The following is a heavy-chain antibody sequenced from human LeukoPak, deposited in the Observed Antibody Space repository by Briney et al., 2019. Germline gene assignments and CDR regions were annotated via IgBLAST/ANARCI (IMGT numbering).Heavy chain of an antibody. CDR2: ISYDGSNK. J-gene: IGHJ6*02. V-gene: IGHV3-30*18. D-gene: IGHD3-22*01. CDR1: RLTLRSYG. CDR3: AKDRITMIVVVPFYGMDV. Sequence: GGSLRLSCPSSRLTLRSYGIHWVRPAPGKGLEWVAVISYDGSNKYYADSVKGRFTISRDNSKNTAYLQMDSLRVEDTAVYYCAKDRITMIVVVPFYGMDVWGQGTTVTVSS.